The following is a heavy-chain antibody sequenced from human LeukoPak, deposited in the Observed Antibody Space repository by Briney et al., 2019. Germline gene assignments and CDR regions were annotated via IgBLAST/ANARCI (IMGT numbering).Heavy chain of an antibody. Sequence: MPSETLSLTCTVSGGSLSSYYWSWIRQPPGKGLERIGYIYSRGLTRGSTNYNPSLKSRVTMSVDTSKNQFSLKLNSVTAADTAVYYCARAVGTTSMCNYWGQGTLVTVSS. CDR1: GGSLSSYY. J-gene: IGHJ4*02. CDR3: ARAVGTTSMCNY. CDR2: IYSRGLTRGST. D-gene: IGHD1-26*01. V-gene: IGHV4-59*01.